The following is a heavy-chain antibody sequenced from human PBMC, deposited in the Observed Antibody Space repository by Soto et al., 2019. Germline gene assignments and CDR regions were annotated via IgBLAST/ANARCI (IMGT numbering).Heavy chain of an antibody. CDR1: GYTFTNYA. CDR2: INVGNGDT. V-gene: IGHV1-3*01. CDR3: ARAPGYSYATNWFDP. D-gene: IGHD5-18*01. J-gene: IGHJ5*02. Sequence: ASVKVSCKASGYTFTNYAMHWVRQAPGQRLERMGWINVGNGDTKYSQKLQGRVTITRDTSASTAYMELSSLRSEDTAVYYCARAPGYSYATNWFDPWGQGTLVTVSS.